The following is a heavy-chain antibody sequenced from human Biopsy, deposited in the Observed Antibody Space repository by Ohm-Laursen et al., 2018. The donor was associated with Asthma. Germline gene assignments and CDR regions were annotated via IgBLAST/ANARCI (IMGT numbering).Heavy chain of an antibody. J-gene: IGHJ6*02. CDR3: ARISLCTTTACGPYYIYKMDV. CDR1: GFTFSNYA. CDR2: IAYDGRDK. D-gene: IGHD5-12*01. V-gene: IGHV3-30*03. Sequence: SLRLSCAASGFTFSNYAMHWVRQAPGKGMEWVGVIAYDGRDKYYAASVKGRFTISRDNSNTVYLQMNWLRADDTAIYYCARISLCTTTACGPYYIYKMDVWGQGTTVTVSS.